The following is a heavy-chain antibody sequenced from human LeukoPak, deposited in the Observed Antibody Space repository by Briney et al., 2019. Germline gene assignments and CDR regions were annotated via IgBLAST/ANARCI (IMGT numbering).Heavy chain of an antibody. Sequence: SETLSLTCAVYGGSFSGYYWSWIRQPPGKGLEWIGEINHSGSTYYNPSLKSRVTISVDTSKNQFSLKLSSVTAADTAVYYCARLVSYSSGWSIIDYWGQGTLVTVSS. J-gene: IGHJ4*02. CDR2: INHSGST. D-gene: IGHD6-19*01. V-gene: IGHV4-34*01. CDR3: ARLVSYSSGWSIIDY. CDR1: GGSFSGYY.